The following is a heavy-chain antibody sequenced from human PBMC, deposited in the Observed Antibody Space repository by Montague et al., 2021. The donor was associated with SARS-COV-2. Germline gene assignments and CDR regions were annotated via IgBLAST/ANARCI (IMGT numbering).Heavy chain of an antibody. D-gene: IGHD5-12*01. Sequence: SETLSLTCTVSGGSISSSNWWSWVRQPPGKVLEWIGEIYHSGGTNYNPSLKSRVTISVDKSKNQFSLKLSSVTAADTAVYYCARVRSGYESGSDPWGQGTLVTVSS. CDR2: IYHSGGT. V-gene: IGHV4-4*02. CDR1: GGSISSSNW. J-gene: IGHJ5*02. CDR3: ARVRSGYESGSDP.